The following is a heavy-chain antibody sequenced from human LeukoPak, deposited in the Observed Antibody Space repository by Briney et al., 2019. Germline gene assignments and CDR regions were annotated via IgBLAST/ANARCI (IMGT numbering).Heavy chain of an antibody. Sequence: GGSLRLSCAASGFTFSSYSMNWVRQAPGKGLEGVSSITSSSSYIYYADSVKGRFTISRDNAKNSLYLQMNSLRAEDTAVYYCARAFHYDWWYFDYWGQGTLVTVSS. J-gene: IGHJ4*02. D-gene: IGHD3-22*01. CDR1: GFTFSSYS. V-gene: IGHV3-21*01. CDR2: ITSSSSYI. CDR3: ARAFHYDWWYFDY.